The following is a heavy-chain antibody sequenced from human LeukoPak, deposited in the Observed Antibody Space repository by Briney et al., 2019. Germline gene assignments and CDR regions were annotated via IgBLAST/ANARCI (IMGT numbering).Heavy chain of an antibody. Sequence: SETLSLTCTVSGGSISSYYWSWIRQPPGKGLEWIGYIYYSGSTNYNPSLKSRVTISVDTSKNQFSLKLSSVTAADTAVYYCARDGYSYGYRSLDDAFDIWGQGTMVTVSS. CDR3: ARDGYSYGYRSLDDAFDI. CDR1: GGSISSYY. CDR2: IYYSGST. V-gene: IGHV4-59*01. J-gene: IGHJ3*02. D-gene: IGHD5-18*01.